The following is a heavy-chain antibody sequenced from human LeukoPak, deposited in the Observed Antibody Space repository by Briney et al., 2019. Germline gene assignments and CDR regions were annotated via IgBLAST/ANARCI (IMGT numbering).Heavy chain of an antibody. J-gene: IGHJ4*02. CDR3: ARHFRAVGNYGSGSYYDYFDF. D-gene: IGHD3-10*01. CDR1: GGSICSDSYY. CDR2: MYYGGSD. Sequence: PSETLSLTCTVSGGSICSDSYYWGWLRQPPGKGLEWIGTMYYGGSDYYNPSLKSRFAIMPDRSKNQFSLMVTSVTAADTAVYYCARHFRAVGNYGSGSYYDYFDFWGQGTLVTVSS. V-gene: IGHV4-39*01.